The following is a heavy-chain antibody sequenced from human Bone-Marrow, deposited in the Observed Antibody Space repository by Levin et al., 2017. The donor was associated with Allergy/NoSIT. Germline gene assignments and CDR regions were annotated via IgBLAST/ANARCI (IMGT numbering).Heavy chain of an antibody. CDR3: GRDEGGFSYA. CDR1: GFSFTNYA. Sequence: ASVKVSCKASGFSFTNYAINWVRQAPGQGLEWMGWINTNTGNPTYAQGFTGRFVFSLDTSVGTAYLQISSLKTDDTAVYYCGRDEGGFSYAWGQGTLVTVSS. V-gene: IGHV7-4-1*02. J-gene: IGHJ5*02. D-gene: IGHD3-16*01. CDR2: INTNTGNP.